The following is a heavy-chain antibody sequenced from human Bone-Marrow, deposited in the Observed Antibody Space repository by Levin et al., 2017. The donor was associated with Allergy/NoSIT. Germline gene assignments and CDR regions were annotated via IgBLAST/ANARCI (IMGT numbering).Heavy chain of an antibody. J-gene: IGHJ4*02. CDR2: IYPGDSDT. CDR3: ARLESGSWSEGSY. D-gene: IGHD6-13*01. Sequence: LGESLKISCKGSGYSFSSYWIAWVRQMPGKGLEWMGIIYPGDSDTLYSPSVQGQVTISADKSISTAYLQWSSLEASDTAMYYCARLESGSWSEGSYWGQGTLVTVSS. V-gene: IGHV5-51*01. CDR1: GYSFSSYW.